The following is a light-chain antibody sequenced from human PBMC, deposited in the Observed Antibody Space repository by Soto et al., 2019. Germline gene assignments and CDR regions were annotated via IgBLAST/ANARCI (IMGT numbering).Light chain of an antibody. J-gene: IGLJ1*01. CDR3: SSYTTSRTPLYV. V-gene: IGLV2-14*01. CDR1: SSDDGGYNY. Sequence: QSALTQPASVSGSPGQSITISCTGTSSDDGGYNYVSWYQHHPGKAPKLLIYEVTNRPSGVSNRFSASKSGNTASLTISGLQAEDEADYYCSSYTTSRTPLYVFGTGTKLTVL. CDR2: EVT.